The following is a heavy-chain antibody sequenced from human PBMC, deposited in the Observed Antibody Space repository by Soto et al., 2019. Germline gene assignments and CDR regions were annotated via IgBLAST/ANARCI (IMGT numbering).Heavy chain of an antibody. V-gene: IGHV1-2*02. CDR2: INPNSGGT. J-gene: IGHJ6*02. Sequence: ASVKVSCKASGYTFTGYYMHWVRQAPGQGLEWMGWINPNSGGTNYAQKFQGRVTMTRDTSISTAYMELRSLRSDDTAVYYCARDGRAFSILGETMDVWGQGTTVTVSS. D-gene: IGHD3-3*01. CDR3: ARDGRAFSILGETMDV. CDR1: GYTFTGYY.